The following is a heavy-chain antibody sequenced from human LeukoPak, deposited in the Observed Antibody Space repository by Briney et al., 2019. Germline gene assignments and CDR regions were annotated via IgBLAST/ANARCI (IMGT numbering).Heavy chain of an antibody. CDR2: IYYSGST. Sequence: PSETLSLTCTVSGGSISSSSYYWGWIRQPPGKGLEWIGSIYYSGSTYYNPSLKSRVTISVDTSKNQFSLKLSSVTAADTAVYYCATTGYCSGGSCYGEYFQHWGQGTLVTVSS. V-gene: IGHV4-39*01. D-gene: IGHD2-15*01. CDR1: GGSISSSSYY. J-gene: IGHJ1*01. CDR3: ATTGYCSGGSCYGEYFQH.